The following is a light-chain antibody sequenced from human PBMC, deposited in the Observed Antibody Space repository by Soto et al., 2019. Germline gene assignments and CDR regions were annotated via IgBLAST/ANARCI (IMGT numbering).Light chain of an antibody. CDR2: GAS. CDR3: MQNRQLPYT. J-gene: IGKJ2*01. Sequence: EIVLTQSPATLSLSPGERATLSCRASQSVSNFLAWYQQRPGQAPRLLLYGASNRATGTPARFSGSGSGTDFTLKISRVEAEDVGVYFCMQNRQLPYTFGQGTKLEIK. CDR1: QSVSNF. V-gene: IGKV3-11*01.